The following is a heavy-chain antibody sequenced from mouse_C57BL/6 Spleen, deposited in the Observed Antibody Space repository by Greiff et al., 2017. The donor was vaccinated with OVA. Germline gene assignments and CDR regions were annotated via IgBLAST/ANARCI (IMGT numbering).Heavy chain of an antibody. CDR3: ARRGGLRRSAMDY. J-gene: IGHJ4*01. CDR1: GYTFTSYW. V-gene: IGHV1-64*01. Sequence: QVQLQQPGAELVKPGASVKLSCKASGYTFTSYWMHWVKQRPGQGLEWIGMIHPNSGSTNYNEKFKSKATLTVDKSSSTAYMQRSSLTSEDSAVYYGARRGGLRRSAMDYWGQGTSVTVSS. CDR2: IHPNSGST. D-gene: IGHD2-4*01.